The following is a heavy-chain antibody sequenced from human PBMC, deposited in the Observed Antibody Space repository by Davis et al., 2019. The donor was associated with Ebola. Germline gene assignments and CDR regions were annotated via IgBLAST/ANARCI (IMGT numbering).Heavy chain of an antibody. CDR2: MNPNSGNT. Sequence: AASAQVSCKASAGTFTSYDINWVRQATGQGLEWMGWMNPNSGNTGYAQKFQGRVTMTRNTSISTAYMELSSLRSDDTAVYYCARGVEYSGYGGFRFDPWGQGTLVTVSS. CDR3: ARGVEYSGYGGFRFDP. CDR1: AGTFTSYD. D-gene: IGHD5-12*01. J-gene: IGHJ5*02. V-gene: IGHV1-8*01.